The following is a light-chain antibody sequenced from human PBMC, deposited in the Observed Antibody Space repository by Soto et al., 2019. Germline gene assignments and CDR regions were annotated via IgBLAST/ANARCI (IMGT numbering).Light chain of an antibody. CDR1: QSVSSSY. CDR3: QQYNNWLIT. V-gene: IGKV3-20*01. Sequence: EIVLTQSPGTLSLSPGERATLSCRASQSVSSSYLAWYQQKPGRAPRLLIYGASSRDTGIPDRFSGSGSGTEFTLTISSLQSEDFAVYYCQQYNNWLITFGQGTRLEIK. CDR2: GAS. J-gene: IGKJ5*01.